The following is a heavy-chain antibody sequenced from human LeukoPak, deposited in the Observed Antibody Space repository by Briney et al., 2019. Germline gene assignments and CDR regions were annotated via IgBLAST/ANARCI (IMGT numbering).Heavy chain of an antibody. CDR3: ARGRPDYDFWSGYYHDAFDI. Sequence: SETPSLTCTVSGGSISSYYWSWIRQPPGKGLEWIGYIYYSGSTNYNPSLKSRVTISVDTSKNQFSLKLSSVTAADTAVYYCARGRPDYDFWSGYYHDAFDIWGQGTMVTVSS. CDR1: GGSISSYY. CDR2: IYYSGST. D-gene: IGHD3-3*01. J-gene: IGHJ3*02. V-gene: IGHV4-59*01.